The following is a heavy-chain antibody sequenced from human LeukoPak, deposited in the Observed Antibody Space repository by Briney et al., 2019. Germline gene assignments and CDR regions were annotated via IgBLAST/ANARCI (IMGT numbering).Heavy chain of an antibody. J-gene: IGHJ4*02. CDR3: AREYHDSSGYLDY. D-gene: IGHD3-22*01. Sequence: GGSLRLSCAASGFTFRRYGMTWVLQAPGKGLYWVSSVSDSSRNTYYADSVKGRFTISRDNSRNTLYLQMNSLRAEDTAVYYCAREYHDSSGYLDYWGQGTLVTVSS. CDR1: GFTFRRYG. CDR2: VSDSSRNT. V-gene: IGHV3-23*01.